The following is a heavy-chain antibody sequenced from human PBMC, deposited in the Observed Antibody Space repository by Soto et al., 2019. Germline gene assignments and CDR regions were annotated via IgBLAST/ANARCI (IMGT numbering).Heavy chain of an antibody. V-gene: IGHV3-9*01. CDR3: AKDAITMVRGVISYYGMDV. J-gene: IGHJ6*02. CDR1: RVSVEDYV. D-gene: IGHD3-10*01. CDR2: ISWNSGSI. Sequence: RICCASCRVSVEDYVMAVSRQNQGKGLEWVSGISWNSGSIGYADSVKGRFTISRDNAKNSLYLQMNSLRAEDTALYYCAKDAITMVRGVISYYGMDVWGQGTTVTVSS.